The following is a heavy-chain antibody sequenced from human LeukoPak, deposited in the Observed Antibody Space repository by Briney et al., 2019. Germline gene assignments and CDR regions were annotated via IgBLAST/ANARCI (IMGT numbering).Heavy chain of an antibody. Sequence: PSETLSLTCTVSGGSISSYYWSWIRQPPGKGLEWIGYIYYSGSTNYNPSLKSRVTISVDTSKNQFSLKLSSVTAADTAVYYCARAGLDAFDIWGQGTMVTVSS. CDR3: ARAGLDAFDI. V-gene: IGHV4-59*01. J-gene: IGHJ3*02. CDR1: GGSISSYY. CDR2: IYYSGST.